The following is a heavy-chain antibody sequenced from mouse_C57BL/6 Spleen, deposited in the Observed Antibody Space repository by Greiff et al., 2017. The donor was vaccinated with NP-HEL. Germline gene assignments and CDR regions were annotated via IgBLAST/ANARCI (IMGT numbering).Heavy chain of an antibody. CDR1: GYTFTDYY. Sequence: EVKLMESGPVLVKPGASVKMSCKASGYTFTDYYMNWVKQSHGKSLEWIGVINPYNGGTSYNQKFKGKATLTVDKSSSTAYMELNSLTSEDSAVYYCAAQALDYWGQGTTLTVSS. V-gene: IGHV1-19*01. CDR3: AAQALDY. J-gene: IGHJ2*01. D-gene: IGHD3-2*02. CDR2: INPYNGGT.